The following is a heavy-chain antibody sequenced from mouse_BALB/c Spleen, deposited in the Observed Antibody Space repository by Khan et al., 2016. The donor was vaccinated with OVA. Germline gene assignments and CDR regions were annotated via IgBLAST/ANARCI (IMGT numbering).Heavy chain of an antibody. V-gene: IGHV1S137*01. CDR3: TRPAYDGYYDY. CDR2: ISTYSGNT. J-gene: IGHJ2*01. Sequence: QVQLQQSGPELVRPGVSVKISCKGSGYTFTDYAMHWVKQSHAKSLEWIGLISTYSGNTNYKQKFKGKATMTVDKSSSTAYMELARVTSEDSAMSYFTRPAYDGYYDYWGQGTTLTVSS. CDR1: GYTFTDYA. D-gene: IGHD2-3*01.